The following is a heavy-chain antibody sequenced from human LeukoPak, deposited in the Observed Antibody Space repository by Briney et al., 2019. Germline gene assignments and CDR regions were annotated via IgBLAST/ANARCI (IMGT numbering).Heavy chain of an antibody. V-gene: IGHV1-2*02. CDR2: INPSSGGT. D-gene: IGHD1-14*01. Sequence: ASVKVSCKASGYTFTGYYMHWVRQAPGQGLEWMGWINPSSGGTNYAQKFQGRVTMTRDTSISTAYMELSRLRSDDTAVYYCATPNNIDAFDIWGQGTMVTVSS. J-gene: IGHJ3*02. CDR1: GYTFTGYY. CDR3: ATPNNIDAFDI.